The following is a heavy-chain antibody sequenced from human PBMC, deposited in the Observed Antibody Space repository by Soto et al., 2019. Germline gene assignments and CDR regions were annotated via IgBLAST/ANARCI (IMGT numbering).Heavy chain of an antibody. CDR1: GYTLTELS. D-gene: IGHD6-19*01. Sequence: VSVKVSCKVSGYTLTELSMHWVRQAPGKGLEWMGGFDPEDGETIYAQKFQGRVTMTEDTSTDTAYMELSSLRSEDTAVYYCATQLGYSSGWYYFDYWGQGTLVTVSS. V-gene: IGHV1-24*01. J-gene: IGHJ4*02. CDR2: FDPEDGET. CDR3: ATQLGYSSGWYYFDY.